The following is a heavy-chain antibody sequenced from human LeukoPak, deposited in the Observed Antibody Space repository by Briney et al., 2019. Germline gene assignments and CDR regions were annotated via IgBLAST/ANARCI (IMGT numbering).Heavy chain of an antibody. CDR2: IGGSGGTT. CDR3: AKVSGGGLYYDGMDV. D-gene: IGHD1-14*01. CDR1: GFTFNNYA. Sequence: PGGSLRLSCAASGFTFNNYAVNWVRQAPGKGLEWVSVIGGSGGTTYYADSVKGRFTISRDSSKNTLYLQMNSLRAEDTAVYYCAKVSGGGLYYDGMDVWGQGTTVTVSS. V-gene: IGHV3-23*01. J-gene: IGHJ6*02.